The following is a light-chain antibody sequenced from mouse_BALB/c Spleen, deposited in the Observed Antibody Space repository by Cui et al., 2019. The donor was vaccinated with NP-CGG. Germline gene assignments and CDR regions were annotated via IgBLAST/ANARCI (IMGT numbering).Light chain of an antibody. Sequence: QAVVTQACALTTSPGETVTLTCRSSTGAVTTSNYANWVQENPDHLFTGLIGGTNNRAPGVPARFSGSLIGDKAALTITGAQTEDEAIYFCALWYSNHWVFGGGTKLTVL. J-gene: IGLJ1*01. CDR3: ALWYSNHWV. CDR2: GTN. V-gene: IGLV1*01. CDR1: TGAVTTSNY.